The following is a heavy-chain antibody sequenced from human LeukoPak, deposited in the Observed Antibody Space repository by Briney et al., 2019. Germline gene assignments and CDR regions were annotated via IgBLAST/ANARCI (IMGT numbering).Heavy chain of an antibody. CDR3: ARVPGVAGTYSFDY. V-gene: IGHV1-8*01. CDR2: MNPNSGNT. Sequence: ASVKVSCKASGYTFTSYDINWVRQATGQGLEWMGWMNPNSGNTGYAQKFQGRVTMTRNTSISTAYMELSSLRSEDTAVYYCARVPGVAGTYSFDYWGQGTLVTVSS. D-gene: IGHD6-19*01. CDR1: GYTFTSYD. J-gene: IGHJ4*02.